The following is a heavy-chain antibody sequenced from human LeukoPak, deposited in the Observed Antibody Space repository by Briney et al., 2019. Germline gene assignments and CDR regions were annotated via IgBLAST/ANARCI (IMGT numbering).Heavy chain of an antibody. J-gene: IGHJ4*02. CDR3: ARGGGSSGSGFDY. D-gene: IGHD3-22*01. CDR2: IYHSGST. V-gene: IGHV4-30-2*01. Sequence: SETLSLTCAVSSGSISSSGYSWSWIRQPPGKGLEWIGYIYHSGSTYCNPSLKSRVTISVDRSKSQFSLKLSSVTAADTAVYYCARGGGSSGSGFDYWGQGTLVTVSS. CDR1: SGSISSSGYS.